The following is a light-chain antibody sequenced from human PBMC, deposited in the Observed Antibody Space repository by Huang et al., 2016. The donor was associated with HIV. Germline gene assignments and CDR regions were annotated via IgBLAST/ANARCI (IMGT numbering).Light chain of an antibody. V-gene: IGKV3-15*01. CDR3: QQYNNWPPLT. Sequence: EIVMTQSPATLSLSPGERATLSCRASHSVNSKLAWYQNKAGQAARHLIYGESIRAAGVPARFSGSGSGTEFTLTISSLQSEDFAVYYCQQYNNWPPLTFGGGTKVEIK. CDR1: HSVNSK. CDR2: GES. J-gene: IGKJ4*01.